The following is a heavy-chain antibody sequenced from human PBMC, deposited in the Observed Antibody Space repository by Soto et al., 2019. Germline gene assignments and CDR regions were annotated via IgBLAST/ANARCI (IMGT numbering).Heavy chain of an antibody. D-gene: IGHD3-3*01. CDR1: GGSISSSSYY. CDR3: ASLLGDFWSGYYTGKYYMDV. J-gene: IGHJ6*03. V-gene: IGHV4-39*01. Sequence: QLLESGPGLVKPSETLSLTCTVSGGSISSSSYYWGWIRQPPGKGLEWIGSIYYSGSTYYNPSLKSRVTISVDTSKNQFSLKLSSVTAADTAVYYCASLLGDFWSGYYTGKYYMDVWGKGTTVTVSS. CDR2: IYYSGST.